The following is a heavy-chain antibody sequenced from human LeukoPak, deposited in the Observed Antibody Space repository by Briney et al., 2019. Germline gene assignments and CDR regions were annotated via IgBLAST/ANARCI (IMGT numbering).Heavy chain of an antibody. CDR1: GFTFSSYA. CDR2: ISGSGSGT. V-gene: IGHV3-23*01. Sequence: GGSLRLSCTASGFTFSSYAMTWFRQAPGKGLEWVSTISGSGSGTYYADSVKGRFIISGDNSKNTLYLQMNSLRAEDTAVYYCASPQGLPWGGQGTLVTVSS. J-gene: IGHJ4*02. CDR3: ASPQGLPW. D-gene: IGHD2-21*01.